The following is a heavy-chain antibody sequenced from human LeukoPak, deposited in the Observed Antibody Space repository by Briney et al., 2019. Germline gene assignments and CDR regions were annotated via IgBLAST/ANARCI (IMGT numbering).Heavy chain of an antibody. CDR2: ISSSSSTI. Sequence: PGGSLRLSCAASGFTFSSYAMTWVRQAPGKGLEWLSYISSSSSTIYYADSVKGRFTISRDNAKNSLYLQMNSLRAEDTAVYYCAGNNILTGYYLFDYWGQGTLVTVSS. V-gene: IGHV3-48*04. J-gene: IGHJ4*02. D-gene: IGHD3-9*01. CDR3: AGNNILTGYYLFDY. CDR1: GFTFSSYA.